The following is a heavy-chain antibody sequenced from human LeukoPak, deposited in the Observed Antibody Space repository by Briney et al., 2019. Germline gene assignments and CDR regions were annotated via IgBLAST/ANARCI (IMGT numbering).Heavy chain of an antibody. CDR1: GGPFSGYY. D-gene: IGHD6-13*01. J-gene: IGHJ3*02. Sequence: SEPLSLTCAVYGGPFSGYYWNWIRQPPGKGLEWLGEINHSGSTHYNPSLKSRVTISVGTSKNQFSLKLSSVTAADTAVYYCAREPTLPGIVAAGRWAFDIWGQGTMVTVSS. CDR3: AREPTLPGIVAAGRWAFDI. V-gene: IGHV4-34*01. CDR2: INHSGST.